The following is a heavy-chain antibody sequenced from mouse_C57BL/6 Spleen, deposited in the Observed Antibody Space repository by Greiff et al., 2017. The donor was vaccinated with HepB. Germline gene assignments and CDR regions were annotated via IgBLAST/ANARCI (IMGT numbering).Heavy chain of an antibody. J-gene: IGHJ4*01. CDR2: IWRGGST. CDR3: AKNTGGYDGLYAIDY. D-gene: IGHD2-2*01. Sequence: VKLMESGPGLVQPSQSLSITCTVSGFSLTSYGVHWVRQSPGKGLEWLGVIWRGGSTDYNAAFMSRLSITKDNSKSQVFFKMNSLQADDTAIYYCAKNTGGYDGLYAIDYWGQGTSVTVSS. CDR1: GFSLTSYG. V-gene: IGHV2-5*01.